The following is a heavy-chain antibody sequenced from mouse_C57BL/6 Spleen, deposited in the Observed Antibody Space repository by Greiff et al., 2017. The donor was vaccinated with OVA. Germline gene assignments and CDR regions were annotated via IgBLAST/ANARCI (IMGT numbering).Heavy chain of an antibody. D-gene: IGHD1-1*01. J-gene: IGHJ3*01. Sequence: SGTVLARPGTSVKMSCKTSGYTFTSYWMHWVKQRPGQGLEWIGAIYPGNSDTSYNQKFKGKAKLTAVTSASTAYMELSSLTNEDSAVYYCTRPPDYGSSSWFAYWGQGTLVTVSA. CDR2: IYPGNSDT. CDR3: TRPPDYGSSSWFAY. CDR1: GYTFTSYW. V-gene: IGHV1-5*01.